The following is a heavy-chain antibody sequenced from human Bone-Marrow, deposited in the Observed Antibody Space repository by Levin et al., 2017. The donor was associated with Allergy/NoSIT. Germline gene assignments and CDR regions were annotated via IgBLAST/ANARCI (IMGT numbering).Heavy chain of an antibody. D-gene: IGHD2-2*01. CDR3: ATRRVVPAAIFNWFDP. J-gene: IGHJ5*02. CDR2: MNPNSGNT. Sequence: ASVKVSCKASGYTFTSYDINWVRQATGQGLEWMGWMNPNSGNTGYAQKFQGRVTMTRNTSISTAYMELSSLRSEDTAVYYCATRRVVPAAIFNWFDPWGQGTLVTVSS. CDR1: GYTFTSYD. V-gene: IGHV1-8*01.